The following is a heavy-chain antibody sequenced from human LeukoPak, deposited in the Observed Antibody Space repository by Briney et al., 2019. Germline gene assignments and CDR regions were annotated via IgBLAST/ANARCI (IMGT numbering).Heavy chain of an antibody. D-gene: IGHD2/OR15-2a*01. CDR3: AKDYFGSIDY. CDR2: IKSDGSGT. V-gene: IGHV3-74*01. Sequence: GGSLRHSCTASGFTFSVAWMHWVRQAPGKGLVWVSVIKSDGSGTTYADSVKGRFATSRDNAKNTVYLQMNSLRADDTAMYYCAKDYFGSIDYWGQGTLVTVSS. CDR1: GFTFSVAW. J-gene: IGHJ4*02.